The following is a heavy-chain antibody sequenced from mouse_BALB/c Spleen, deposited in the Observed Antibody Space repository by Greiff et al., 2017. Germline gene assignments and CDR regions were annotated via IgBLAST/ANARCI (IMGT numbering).Heavy chain of an antibody. D-gene: IGHD2-4*01. J-gene: IGHJ4*01. CDR3: DRVYYDFGYAMDY. CDR2: IYWDDDK. V-gene: IGHV8-12*01. Sequence: QVTLKVSGPGILQPSQTLSLTCSFSGFSLSTSGMGVSWIRQPSGKGLEWLAHIYWDDDKRYNPSLKSRLTISKDTSSNQVFLKITSVGTADTATYDCDRVYYDFGYAMDYWGQGTSVTVSS. CDR1: GFSLSTSGMG.